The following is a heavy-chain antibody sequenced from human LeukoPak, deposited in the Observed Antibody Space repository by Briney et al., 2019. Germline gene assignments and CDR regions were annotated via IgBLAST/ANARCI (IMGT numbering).Heavy chain of an antibody. V-gene: IGHV3-74*01. CDR2: ISGDGTGT. CDR1: GFTFSVYW. J-gene: IGHJ4*01. CDR3: ARTTGKYFDY. D-gene: IGHD7-27*01. Sequence: GGSLRLSCTASGFTFSVYWMHWVRQVPGKGLVWISYISGDGTGTTSADSVRGRFTLSRDNAKNTLYPHMSSLRAEDTAVYYCARTTGKYFDYWGHGTLVTVSS.